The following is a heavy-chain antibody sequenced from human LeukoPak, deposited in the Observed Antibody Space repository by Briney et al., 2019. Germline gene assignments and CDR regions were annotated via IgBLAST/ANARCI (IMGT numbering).Heavy chain of an antibody. J-gene: IGHJ4*02. CDR1: GFTFSSYW. Sequence: GGSLRLTCAASGFTFSSYWMNWVRQAPGKGLEWVANIKQDGSEKYYVDSVKGRFTISRDNAKNSLYLQMNSLRVEDTAVYYCARDSDVPFDYWGQGTLVTVSS. V-gene: IGHV3-7*01. CDR3: ARDSDVPFDY. CDR2: IKQDGSEK. D-gene: IGHD3-16*01.